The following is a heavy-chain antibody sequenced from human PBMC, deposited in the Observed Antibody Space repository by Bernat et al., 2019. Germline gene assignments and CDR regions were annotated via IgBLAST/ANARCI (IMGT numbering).Heavy chain of an antibody. J-gene: IGHJ4*02. CDR3: ARESFWRDSSSSGLFDY. CDR1: GGTFSSYA. CDR2: IIPIFGTV. D-gene: IGHD6-6*01. Sequence: QVQLVQSGAEVKKPGSSVKVSCKASGGTFSSYAISWVRQAPGQGLEWMGGIIPIFGTVNYAQKFQGRVTITADESTSTAYMELSSLRSEDTAVYYCARESFWRDSSSSGLFDYWDQGTLVTVSS. V-gene: IGHV1-69*01.